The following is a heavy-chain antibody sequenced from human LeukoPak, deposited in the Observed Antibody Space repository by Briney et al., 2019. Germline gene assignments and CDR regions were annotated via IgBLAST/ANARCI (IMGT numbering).Heavy chain of an antibody. J-gene: IGHJ4*02. CDR2: IYYSGST. CDR1: GGSISSSSYY. CDR3: ARYYYESSGYYVLDY. V-gene: IGHV4-39*07. D-gene: IGHD3-22*01. Sequence: PSETLSLTCTVSGGSISSSSYYWGWIRQPPGKGLEWIGSIYYSGSTYYNPSLKSRVTISVDTSKNQFSLKLSSLTAADTAVYYCARYYYESSGYYVLDYWGQGTLVTVSS.